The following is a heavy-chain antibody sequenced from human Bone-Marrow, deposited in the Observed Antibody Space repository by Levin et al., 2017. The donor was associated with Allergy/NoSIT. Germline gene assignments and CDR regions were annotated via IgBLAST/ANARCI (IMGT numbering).Heavy chain of an antibody. J-gene: IGHJ6*02. CDR1: GDSVSSNSAA. CDR2: TYYRSKWYN. Sequence: SETLSLTCAISGDSVSSNSAAWNWIRQSPSRGLEWLGRTYYRSKWYNDYAVSVKSRITINPDTSKNQFSLQLNSVTPEDTAVYYCARSDVYGGNSGGGYDYGMDVWGQGTTVTVSS. CDR3: ARSDVYGGNSGGGYDYGMDV. V-gene: IGHV6-1*01. D-gene: IGHD4-23*01.